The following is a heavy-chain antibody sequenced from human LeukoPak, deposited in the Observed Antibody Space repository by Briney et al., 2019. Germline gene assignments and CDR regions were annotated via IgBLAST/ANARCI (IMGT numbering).Heavy chain of an antibody. CDR2: ISGSGSGGST. D-gene: IGHD2-15*01. CDR3: AKSGLNRFDY. V-gene: IGHV3-23*01. CDR1: GFTFSSYA. Sequence: PGGSLRLSCAASGFTFSSYAMSWVRQAPGKGLEWVSNISGSGSGGSTYCADSVKGRFTISRDNSKNTLYLQMNSLRAEDTAVYYCAKSGLNRFDYWGQGTLVTVSS. J-gene: IGHJ4*02.